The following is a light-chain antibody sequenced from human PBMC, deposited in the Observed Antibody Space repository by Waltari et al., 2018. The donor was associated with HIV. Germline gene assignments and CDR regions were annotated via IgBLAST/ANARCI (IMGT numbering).Light chain of an antibody. J-gene: IGLJ3*02. CDR1: SSDVGSYNL. Sequence: QSALTQPASVSGSPGQSITISCTGTSSDVGSYNLVSWYHQHPGKAPKLMIYEVNKRPSGVSIRFSGSKSGITASLTISGLQAEDEADYYCCSYAGSRTLWVFGGGTKVTVL. CDR2: EVN. V-gene: IGLV2-23*02. CDR3: CSYAGSRTLWV.